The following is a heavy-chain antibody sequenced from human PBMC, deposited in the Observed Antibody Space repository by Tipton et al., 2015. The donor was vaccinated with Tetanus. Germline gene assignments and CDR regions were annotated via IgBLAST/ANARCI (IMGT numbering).Heavy chain of an antibody. CDR3: TRHQSGYFTPFDY. J-gene: IGHJ4*02. CDR2: IYESGNT. D-gene: IGHD3-3*01. Sequence: TLSLTCTVSGGSIRGGTFYWGWIRQPPGKGLEWIGSIYESGNTYYIPSLKSRATISVDTSKNQFSLNLNSMAAADTSVYYSTRHQSGYFTPFDYWGQGNLVTVSS. V-gene: IGHV4-39*01. CDR1: GGSIRGGTFY.